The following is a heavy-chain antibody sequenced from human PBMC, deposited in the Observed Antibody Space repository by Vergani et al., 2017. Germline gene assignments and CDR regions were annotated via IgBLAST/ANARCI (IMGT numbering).Heavy chain of an antibody. V-gene: IGHV4-39*01. CDR2: IYYSGST. D-gene: IGHD4-17*01. CDR1: GGSISSSSYY. J-gene: IGHJ4*02. Sequence: QLQLQESGPGLVKPSETLSLTCTVSGGSISSSSYYWGWIRQPPGKGLEWIGSIYYSGSTYYNPSLKSRVTISVDTPKNQFSLKLSSVTAADTAVYYCARHETTVTPFDYWGQGTLVTVSS. CDR3: ARHETTVTPFDY.